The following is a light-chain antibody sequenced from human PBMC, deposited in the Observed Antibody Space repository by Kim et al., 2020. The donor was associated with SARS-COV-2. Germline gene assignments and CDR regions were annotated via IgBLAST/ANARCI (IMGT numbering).Light chain of an antibody. CDR2: LGS. J-gene: IGKJ2*01. CDR3: MQALQTPVH. V-gene: IGKV2-28*01. CDR1: QSLLHSNGYNY. Sequence: IVMTQSPLSLPVTPGEPASISCRSSQSLLHSNGYNYLDWYLQKPGQSPQLLIYLGSNRASGVPDRFSGSGSGTDFELKISRVEAEDVGIYYCMQALQTPVHFGQGTKLEI.